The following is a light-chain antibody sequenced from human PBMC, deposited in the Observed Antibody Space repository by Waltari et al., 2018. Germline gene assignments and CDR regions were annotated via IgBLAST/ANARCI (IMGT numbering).Light chain of an antibody. CDR3: QQYYRTPHP. J-gene: IGKJ2*01. CDR2: WAS. CDR1: QSVLYSSNNKNY. V-gene: IGKV4-1*01. Sequence: DIVMTQSPDSLAVSLGERATINCKSSQSVLYSSNNKNYLAWYQQKPGQPPKLLIYWASTRESGVPDRFSGSGSGTDFTLTISSLQAEDVAVYYCQQYYRTPHPFGQGTKLEIK.